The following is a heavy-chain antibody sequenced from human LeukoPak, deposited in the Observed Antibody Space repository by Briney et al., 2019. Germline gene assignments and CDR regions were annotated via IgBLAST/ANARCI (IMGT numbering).Heavy chain of an antibody. J-gene: IGHJ4*02. V-gene: IGHV3-23*01. Sequence: GGSLRLSCAASGFTFSTYAMSWVRQAPGKGLEWVSAIIGSGGSTRYADSVKGRFTISRDNSENTLYLQMNSLRAEDTAVYYCAKGQSRTYSTDWFDYWGQGTLVTVSS. CDR1: GFTFSTYA. CDR3: AKGQSRTYSTDWFDY. D-gene: IGHD6-13*01. CDR2: IIGSGGST.